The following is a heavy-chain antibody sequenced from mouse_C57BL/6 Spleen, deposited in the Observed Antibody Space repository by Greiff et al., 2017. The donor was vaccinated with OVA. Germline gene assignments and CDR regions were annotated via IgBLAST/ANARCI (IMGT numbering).Heavy chain of an antibody. Sequence: QVQLQQPGAELVRPGTSVKLSCKASGYTFPSYWMHWVKQRPGQGLEWIGVIDPSDSYTNYNQKFKGKATLTVDTSSSTAYMQLSSLTSEDSAVYYCARSGILAFDYWGQGTTLTVSS. J-gene: IGHJ2*01. D-gene: IGHD1-1*01. CDR3: ARSGILAFDY. V-gene: IGHV1-59*01. CDR2: IDPSDSYT. CDR1: GYTFPSYW.